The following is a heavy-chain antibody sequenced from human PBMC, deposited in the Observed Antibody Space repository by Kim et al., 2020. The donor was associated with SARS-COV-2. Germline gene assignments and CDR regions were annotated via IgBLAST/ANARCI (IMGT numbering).Heavy chain of an antibody. D-gene: IGHD1-1*01. Sequence: GGSLRLSCAATGFTFSTYSMNWVRQAPGKGLEWVSSISRSSNYIYYAESVKGRFTISRDNAKNSLYLQMSSLRAEDTAVYYCARDRTTGTTYGFDSWGQGTLVTVSS. CDR3: ARDRTTGTTYGFDS. CDR1: GFTFSTYS. CDR2: ISRSSNYI. V-gene: IGHV3-21*01. J-gene: IGHJ4*02.